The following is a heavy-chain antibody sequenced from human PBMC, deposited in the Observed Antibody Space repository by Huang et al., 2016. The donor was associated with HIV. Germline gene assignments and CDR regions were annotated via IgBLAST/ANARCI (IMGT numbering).Heavy chain of an antibody. CDR2: IYYSVNT. V-gene: IGHV4-39*01. J-gene: IGHJ6*02. CDR3: ARHGRVAGHYYNNMDV. D-gene: IGHD6-19*01. Sequence: LQLQESGPGLVKSSETLSLICTVSGGSISSSSYYWGWIRQPPGKGPEWIGSIYYSVNTYYNPPLKSRVTISVDTSKNQFSLKVNSVTAADTAVYYCARHGRVAGHYYNNMDVWGRGTTVTVSS. CDR1: GGSISSSSYY.